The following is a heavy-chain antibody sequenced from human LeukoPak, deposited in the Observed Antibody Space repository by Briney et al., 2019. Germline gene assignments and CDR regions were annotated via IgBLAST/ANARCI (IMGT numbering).Heavy chain of an antibody. CDR1: GYTFTGYY. Sequence: ASVKVSCKASGYTFTGYYMHWVRQAPGQGLEWMGWISAYNGNTNYAQKLQGRVTMTTDTSTSTAYMELRSLRSDDTAVYYCARLQQLDAFDIWGQGTMVTVSS. J-gene: IGHJ3*02. CDR3: ARLQQLDAFDI. CDR2: ISAYNGNT. D-gene: IGHD6-13*01. V-gene: IGHV1-18*04.